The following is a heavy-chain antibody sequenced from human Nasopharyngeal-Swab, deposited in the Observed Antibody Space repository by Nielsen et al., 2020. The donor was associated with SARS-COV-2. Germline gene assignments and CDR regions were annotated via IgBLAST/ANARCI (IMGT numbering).Heavy chain of an antibody. Sequence: GSLRLSCAASGFTFSSYSMNWVRQAPGKGLEWVSSISSSSSYIYYADSVKGRFTISRDNAKNSLYLQMNSLRAEDTAVYYCAREGQTNYDFWSGYDYWGQGTLVTVSS. CDR2: ISSSSSYI. V-gene: IGHV3-21*01. CDR3: AREGQTNYDFWSGYDY. CDR1: GFTFSSYS. D-gene: IGHD3-3*01. J-gene: IGHJ4*02.